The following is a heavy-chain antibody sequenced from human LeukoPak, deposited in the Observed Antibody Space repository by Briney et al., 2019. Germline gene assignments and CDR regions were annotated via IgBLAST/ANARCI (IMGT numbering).Heavy chain of an antibody. CDR2: IIPILGIA. CDR1: GGTFSSYA. J-gene: IGHJ6*02. Sequence: EASVKVSCKASGGTFSSYAISWVRQAPGQGLEWMGRIIPILGIANYAQKFQGRVTITADKSTSTAYMELSSLRSEDTAVYYCARDQPSTLGYCSSTSCYQHYYYYGMDVWGQGTTVTVSS. V-gene: IGHV1-69*04. D-gene: IGHD2-2*01. CDR3: ARDQPSTLGYCSSTSCYQHYYYYGMDV.